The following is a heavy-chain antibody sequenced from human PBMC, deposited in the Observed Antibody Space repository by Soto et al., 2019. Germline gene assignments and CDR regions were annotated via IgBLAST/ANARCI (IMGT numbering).Heavy chain of an antibody. J-gene: IGHJ4*02. D-gene: IGHD3-10*01. CDR1: GYTFTIYA. Sequence: ASVKVSCKASGYTFTIYAIHWVRQAPGQRLEWMGWINAGNGNTKYSQKFQGRVTITRDTSASTAYMELSSLRSEDTAVYYCARDLAFGLSDYWGQGTLVTVSS. CDR2: INAGNGNT. V-gene: IGHV1-3*01. CDR3: ARDLAFGLSDY.